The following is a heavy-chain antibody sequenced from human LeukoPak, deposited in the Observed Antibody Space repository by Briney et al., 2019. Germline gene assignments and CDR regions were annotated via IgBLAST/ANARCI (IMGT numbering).Heavy chain of an antibody. CDR1: GYIFTGYY. Sequence: ASVKVPCKASGYIFTGYYMHWVRQAHGQGLEWMGWINPNSGSTNYAQKFQGRVTMTRDTSISTVYMELSRLRSDDTAMYYCARERPHYMDVWGTGTTVIVSS. CDR3: ARERPHYMDV. CDR2: INPNSGST. V-gene: IGHV1-2*02. J-gene: IGHJ6*03.